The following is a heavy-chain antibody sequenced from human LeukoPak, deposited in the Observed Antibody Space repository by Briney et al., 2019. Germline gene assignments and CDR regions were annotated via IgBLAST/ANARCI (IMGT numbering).Heavy chain of an antibody. CDR3: ARGAPSAYCGGDCYHYFDY. CDR1: GFTFSSYS. J-gene: IGHJ4*02. Sequence: GGSLRLSCAASGFTFSSYSMNWVRQAPGKGLEWVSSISSSSSYIYYADSVKGRFTISRDNAKNSLYLQMNSLRAEDTAVYYCARGAPSAYCGGDCYHYFDYWGQGTLVTVSS. V-gene: IGHV3-21*01. D-gene: IGHD2-21*02. CDR2: ISSSSSYI.